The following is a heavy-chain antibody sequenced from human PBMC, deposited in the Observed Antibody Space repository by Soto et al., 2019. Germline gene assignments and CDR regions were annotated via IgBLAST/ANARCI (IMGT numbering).Heavy chain of an antibody. CDR1: GYTFTSYG. D-gene: IGHD3-10*01. Sequence: QVQLEQSGAEVKKPGASVKVSCKASGYTFTSYGISWVRQAPGQWLEWMGWISAYNGKTNYAQKLQGRVTMTTDTSTSTAYMELRSLRSEDTAVYYCARLNMAQDAFDIWGQGTMVTVSS. CDR3: ARLNMAQDAFDI. V-gene: IGHV1-18*01. J-gene: IGHJ3*02. CDR2: ISAYNGKT.